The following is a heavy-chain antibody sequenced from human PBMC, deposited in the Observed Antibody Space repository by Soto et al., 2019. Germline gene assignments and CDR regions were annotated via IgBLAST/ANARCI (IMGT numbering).Heavy chain of an antibody. CDR3: AKDRVTMVRGVIIPSGMDV. CDR1: GFTFSSYA. Sequence: GGSLRLSCAASGFTFSSYAMSWVRQAPGKGLEWVSAISGSGGSTYYADSVKGRFTISRDNSKNTLYLQMNSLRAEDTAVYYCAKDRVTMVRGVIIPSGMDVWGQGTTVTVS. V-gene: IGHV3-23*01. D-gene: IGHD3-10*01. CDR2: ISGSGGST. J-gene: IGHJ6*02.